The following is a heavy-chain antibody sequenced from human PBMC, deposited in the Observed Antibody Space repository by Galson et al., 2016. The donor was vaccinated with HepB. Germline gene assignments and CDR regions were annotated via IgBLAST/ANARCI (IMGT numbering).Heavy chain of an antibody. Sequence: SETLSLTCGVSDGSFSGSGWSWIRQPPGKGLEWIGEIDYSGSTNYNPSLKSRVTMSIDTSKNQFSLKLSSVTAADTAVYYCAREGSRAGYYWGRGTLVTVSS. V-gene: IGHV4-34*01. CDR1: DGSFSGSG. CDR2: IDYSGST. J-gene: IGHJ4*02. D-gene: IGHD2-15*01. CDR3: AREGSRAGYY.